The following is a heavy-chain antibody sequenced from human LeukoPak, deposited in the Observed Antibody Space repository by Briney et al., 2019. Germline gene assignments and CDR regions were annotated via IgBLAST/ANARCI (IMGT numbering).Heavy chain of an antibody. D-gene: IGHD3-22*01. CDR3: ARDYYDSSSYHYNGPFDY. Sequence: GGSLRLSCAASGFTFSTYAMHWVRQAPGKGLEWVAVLSSDGNSEYYADSVKGRFTISRDNSKNTLYLQVNSLGAEDTAVYYCARDYYDSSSYHYNGPFDYWGQGTLVTVSS. V-gene: IGHV3-30-3*01. CDR1: GFTFSTYA. CDR2: LSSDGNSE. J-gene: IGHJ4*02.